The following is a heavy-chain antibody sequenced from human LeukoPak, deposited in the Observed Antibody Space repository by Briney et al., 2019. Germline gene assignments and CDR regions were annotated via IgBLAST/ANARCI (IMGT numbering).Heavy chain of an antibody. CDR3: VRRGYILTGYYNEDFDY. CDR1: GYTFTSYG. J-gene: IGHJ4*02. CDR2: ISAYNGNT. Sequence: ASVKVSCKASGYTFTSYGISWVRQAPGQGLEWMGWISAYNGNTNYAQKLQGRVTMTTDTSTSTAYMELRSLRSDDTAVYYCVRRGYILTGYYNEDFDYWGQGTLVTVSS. V-gene: IGHV1-18*04. D-gene: IGHD3-9*01.